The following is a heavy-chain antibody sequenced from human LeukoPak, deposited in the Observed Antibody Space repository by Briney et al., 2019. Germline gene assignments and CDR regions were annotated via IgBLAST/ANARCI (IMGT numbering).Heavy chain of an antibody. CDR1: GFTFSSYG. V-gene: IGHV3-30*18. D-gene: IGHD5-12*01. CDR3: AKDSGDASAFDI. CDR2: ISYDGSNK. J-gene: IGHJ3*02. Sequence: PGRSLRLSCAASGFTFSSYGLHWVRQAPGKVLESVAVISYDGSNKYYAVSVRGRFTIYRDDSKNTLYVQMNSLRVDDAAVYYCAKDSGDASAFDIWGQGRMVTVSS.